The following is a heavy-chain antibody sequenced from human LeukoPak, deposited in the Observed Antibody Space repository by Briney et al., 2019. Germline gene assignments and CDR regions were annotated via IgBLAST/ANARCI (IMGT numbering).Heavy chain of an antibody. Sequence: GGSLRLSCAASGFTFSSYGMHWVRQAPGKGLEGVAVISYDGSNKYYADSVKGRFTISRDNSKNTLYLQMNSLRAEDTAVYYCAKAPVTSCRGAFCYPFDIWGQGTLVTVSS. D-gene: IGHD2-15*01. CDR1: GFTFSSYG. J-gene: IGHJ4*02. CDR3: AKAPVTSCRGAFCYPFDI. CDR2: ISYDGSNK. V-gene: IGHV3-30*18.